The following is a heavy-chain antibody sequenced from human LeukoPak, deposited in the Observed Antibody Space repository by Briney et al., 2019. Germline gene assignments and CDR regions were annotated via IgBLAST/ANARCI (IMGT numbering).Heavy chain of an antibody. J-gene: IGHJ4*02. CDR3: ARACYYDSSGYYLGLDY. CDR1: GGSFSGYY. Sequence: PSETLSLTCAVYGGSFSGYYWSWIRQPPGKGLEWIGEINHSGSTNYNPSLKSRVTISVDTSKNQFSLKLSSVTAADTAVYYCARACYYDSSGYYLGLDYWGQGTLVTVSS. V-gene: IGHV4-34*01. CDR2: INHSGST. D-gene: IGHD3-22*01.